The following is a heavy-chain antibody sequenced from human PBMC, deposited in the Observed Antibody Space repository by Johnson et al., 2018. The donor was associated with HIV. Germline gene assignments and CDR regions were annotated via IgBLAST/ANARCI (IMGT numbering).Heavy chain of an antibody. CDR3: AKSSGDGFYDRGRNAFDI. J-gene: IGHJ3*02. CDR2: ISGSGGST. D-gene: IGHD3-22*01. CDR1: GFTFSSFA. V-gene: IGHV3-23*04. Sequence: VQLVESGGGLVQPGGSLRLSCAASGFTFSSFAMSWVRQAPGKGLEWVSAISGSGGSTYYADSVTGRFTISRDNSKTTLYLQMNSLRAEDTAVYYCAKSSGDGFYDRGRNAFDIWGQGTMVTVSS.